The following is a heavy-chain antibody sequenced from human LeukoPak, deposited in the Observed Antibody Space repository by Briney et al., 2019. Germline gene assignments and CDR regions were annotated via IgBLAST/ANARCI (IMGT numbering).Heavy chain of an antibody. Sequence: GGSLRLSCAASGFTYSHYWMHWLRQVPGKGLVWVSRLNTDGSTTTYADSVKGRFTISRDNAKNTLYLQMNSLRAEDTAVYYCARSVTGEYFDYWGQGTLVTVSS. CDR2: LNTDGSTT. CDR3: ARSVTGEYFDY. V-gene: IGHV3-74*01. D-gene: IGHD7-27*01. CDR1: GFTYSHYW. J-gene: IGHJ4*02.